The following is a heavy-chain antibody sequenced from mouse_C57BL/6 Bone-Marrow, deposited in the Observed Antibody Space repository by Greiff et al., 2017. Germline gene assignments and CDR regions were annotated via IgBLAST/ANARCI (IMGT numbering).Heavy chain of an antibody. CDR2: INPNNGGT. V-gene: IGHV1-26*01. CDR1: GYTFTDYY. Sequence: EVQLQQSGPELVKPGASVKISCKASGYTFTDYYMNWVKQSHGKSLEWIGDINPNNGGTSYNQKFKGKATLTVDKSSSTAYMELRSLTSEDSAVYYCARDGFYYYGSSYRGVYWGQGTTLTVSS. J-gene: IGHJ2*01. CDR3: ARDGFYYYGSSYRGVY. D-gene: IGHD1-1*01.